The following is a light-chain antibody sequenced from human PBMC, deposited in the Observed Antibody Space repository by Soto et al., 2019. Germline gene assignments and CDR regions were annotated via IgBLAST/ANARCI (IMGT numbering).Light chain of an antibody. CDR2: AAS. J-gene: IGKJ2*02. CDR3: QQYYSYPCP. Sequence: AIRMTQSPSSLSASTGVRVTFTCRSSQGIRSYLAWYQQKPGKAPKLLIYAASTLQSGVPSRLSGSGSGTHFTLTISCLQSEDFATYYCQQYYSYPCPFGQGTKLEIK. V-gene: IGKV1-8*01. CDR1: QGIRSY.